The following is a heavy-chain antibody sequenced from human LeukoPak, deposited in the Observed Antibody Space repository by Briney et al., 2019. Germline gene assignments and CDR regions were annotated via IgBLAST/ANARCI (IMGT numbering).Heavy chain of an antibody. V-gene: IGHV4-61*02. CDR1: GRSISSGSYY. D-gene: IGHD1-7*01. J-gene: IGHJ6*03. CDR2: IYTSGST. Sequence: PSETLSLTCTVSGRSISSGSYYWSWIRQPAGKGLEWIRRIYTSGSTNYNPSLKSRVTISVDTSKNQFSLKLSSVTAADTAVYYCASASKLPPSGYYYMDVWGKGTTVTVSS. CDR3: ASASKLPPSGYYYMDV.